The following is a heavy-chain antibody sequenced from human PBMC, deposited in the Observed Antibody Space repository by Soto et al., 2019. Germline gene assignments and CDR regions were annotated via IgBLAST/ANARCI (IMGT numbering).Heavy chain of an antibody. J-gene: IGHJ4*02. V-gene: IGHV1-18*01. CDR1: GYTFTSYY. Sequence: ASVKVSCKASGYTFTSYYISWVRQAPGQGLEWMGWISAYNGNTNYAQKFQGRVTITRDTSASTAYMELSSLRSEDTAVYYCASESYGGEFDYWGQGTLVTVSS. D-gene: IGHD4-17*01. CDR2: ISAYNGNT. CDR3: ASESYGGEFDY.